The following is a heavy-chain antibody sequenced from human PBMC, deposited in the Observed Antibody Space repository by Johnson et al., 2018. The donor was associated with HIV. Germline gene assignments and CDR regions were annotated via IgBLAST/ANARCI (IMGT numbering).Heavy chain of an antibody. CDR1: GFTFSSYA. D-gene: IGHD5-24*01. CDR3: AKDRREGYNDGGGAFDI. CDR2: IRYDESNI. V-gene: IGHV3-30*02. Sequence: LVESGGGVVQPGTSLRLSCAASGFTFSSYAMHWVRQAPGKGLEWVAFIRYDESNIYYADSVKGRFTISRDNSKNTLYLQMNSLRAEDTAVYYCAKDRREGYNDGGGAFDIWGQGTMVTVSS. J-gene: IGHJ3*02.